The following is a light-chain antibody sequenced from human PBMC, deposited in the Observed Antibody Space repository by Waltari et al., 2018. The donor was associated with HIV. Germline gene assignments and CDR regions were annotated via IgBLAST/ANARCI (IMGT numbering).Light chain of an antibody. CDR2: GAS. V-gene: IGKV3-15*01. CDR1: QSISSN. CDR3: QQYNNWPYT. Sequence: EIVMTQSPATLSVSPGERATLSCRASQSISSNLAWYQQKPGQAPRLLLYGASTRATGISARFSGGGSWTEFTLTISSLQSEDFAIYYCQQYNNWPYTFGQGTKLEIK. J-gene: IGKJ2*01.